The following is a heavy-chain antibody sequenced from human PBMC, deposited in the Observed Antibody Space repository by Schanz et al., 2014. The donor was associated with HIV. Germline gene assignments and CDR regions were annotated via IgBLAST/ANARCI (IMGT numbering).Heavy chain of an antibody. J-gene: IGHJ6*02. Sequence: QVQLVQSGAGVKKPGASVKVSCKASAYTFTGYYMHWVRQAPGQGLEWMAVINTSGGGTSDALQGRVAVTRDTSTSTVYMDLRNLRFEDSAVYYCARERMATGGFDVWGQGTTVTVSS. V-gene: IGHV1-46*01. CDR3: ARERMATGGFDV. CDR2: INTSGGGT. D-gene: IGHD2-15*01. CDR1: AYTFTGYY.